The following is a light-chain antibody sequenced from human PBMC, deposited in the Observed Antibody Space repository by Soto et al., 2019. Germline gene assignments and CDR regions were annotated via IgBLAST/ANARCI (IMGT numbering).Light chain of an antibody. CDR2: GAS. J-gene: IGKJ4*01. Sequence: EIVMTQSPATLSVSPGERVTLSCRASQSVSGSLAWYQQKPGQAPRLLINGASTRATGFPARFSGSGFGTAFTLTISSLQSEDFAVYYCQQYHNWPLTFGGGTKVEIK. CDR3: QQYHNWPLT. V-gene: IGKV3-15*01. CDR1: QSVSGS.